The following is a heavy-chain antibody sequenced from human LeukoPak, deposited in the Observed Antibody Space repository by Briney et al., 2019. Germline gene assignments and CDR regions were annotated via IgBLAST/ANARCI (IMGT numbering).Heavy chain of an antibody. J-gene: IGHJ4*02. D-gene: IGHD2-21*01. V-gene: IGHV3-23*01. CDR3: AICGGDCYYFDY. CDR2: ISGSGGST. Sequence: GGSLRLSCAASGFTFSSYAMSWVRQAPGKGLEWVSAISGSGGSTHYADSVKGRFTISRDNSKNTLYLQMNSLRAEDTAVYYCAICGGDCYYFDYWGQGTLVTVSS. CDR1: GFTFSSYA.